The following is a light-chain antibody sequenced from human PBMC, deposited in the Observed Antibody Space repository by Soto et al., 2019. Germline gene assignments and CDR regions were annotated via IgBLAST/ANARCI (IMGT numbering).Light chain of an antibody. Sequence: DIPMTQSPSTLSASVGDRVTITCRASQSISAWLAWYQQKPGKAPKLLISKTSNLENGVPSRFSGSGSGTEFTLTISSLQPDDFAIYYCQQYNSFPGTFGQGTKVE. J-gene: IGKJ1*01. CDR2: KTS. CDR3: QQYNSFPGT. V-gene: IGKV1-5*03. CDR1: QSISAW.